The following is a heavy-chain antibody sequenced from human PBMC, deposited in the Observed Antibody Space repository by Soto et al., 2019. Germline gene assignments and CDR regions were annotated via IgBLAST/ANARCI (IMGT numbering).Heavy chain of an antibody. D-gene: IGHD3-10*01. J-gene: IGHJ6*02. CDR1: GASISSSSYY. Sequence: PSETLSLTCTVSGASISSSSYYWGWIRQPPGKGLEWIGSIYYSGSTYYNPSLKSRVTISVDTSKNQFSLKLSSVTAADTAVYYCASEYGSGSYYYYYYYGMDVWGQGTTVT. V-gene: IGHV4-39*01. CDR2: IYYSGST. CDR3: ASEYGSGSYYYYYYYGMDV.